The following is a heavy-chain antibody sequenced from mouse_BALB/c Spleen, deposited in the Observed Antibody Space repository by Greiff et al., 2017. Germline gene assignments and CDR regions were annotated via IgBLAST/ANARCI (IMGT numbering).Heavy chain of an antibody. CDR1: GFTFNTYA. CDR3: VRPSIYYDYGGGAWFAY. J-gene: IGHJ3*01. D-gene: IGHD2-4*01. CDR2: IRSKSNNYAT. Sequence: EVQGVGSGGGLVQPKGSLKLSCAASGFTFNTYAMNWVRQAPGKGLEWVARIRSKSNNYATYYADSVKDRFTISRDDSQSMLDLQMNNLKTEDTAMYYCVRPSIYYDYGGGAWFAYWGQGTLVTVSA. V-gene: IGHV10-1*02.